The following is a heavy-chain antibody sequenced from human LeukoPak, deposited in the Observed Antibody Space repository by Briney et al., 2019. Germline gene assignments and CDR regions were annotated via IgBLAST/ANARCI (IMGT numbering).Heavy chain of an antibody. Sequence: GRSLRLSCAASGFTFSSYGMHWVRQAPGKGLEWVAVISYDGSNKYYADSVKGRFTISRDNSKNTLYLQMNSLRAEDTAVYYCARAPVLYSSSSGKVYYGMDVWGQGTTVTVSS. CDR1: GFTFSSYG. CDR2: ISYDGSNK. J-gene: IGHJ6*02. V-gene: IGHV3-30*03. CDR3: ARAPVLYSSSSGKVYYGMDV. D-gene: IGHD6-13*01.